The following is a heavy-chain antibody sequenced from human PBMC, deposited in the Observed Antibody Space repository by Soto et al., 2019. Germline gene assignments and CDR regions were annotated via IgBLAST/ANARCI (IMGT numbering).Heavy chain of an antibody. CDR1: GDSINTDYY. CDR2: IYYTGGT. Sequence: SETLSLTCAVSGDSINTDYYCRWIRQPPGKGLEWIGHIYYTGGTFYSPSLKSRLALSVDTSKNQFSLRLSSVTAADTAVYYCARDTASKDYDRHSYYPHFDSRGQGALVTVPS. D-gene: IGHD3-22*01. V-gene: IGHV4-30-4*01. CDR3: ARDTASKDYDRHSYYPHFDS. J-gene: IGHJ5*01.